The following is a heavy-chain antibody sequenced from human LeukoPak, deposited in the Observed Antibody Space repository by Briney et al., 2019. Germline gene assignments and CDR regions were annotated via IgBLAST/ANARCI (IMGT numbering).Heavy chain of an antibody. CDR1: GYTFTGYY. Sequence: ASVKVSCKASGYTFTGYYIHWVRQAPGQGLEWMGWINPNSGGTNYAQKFQGRVTMTRDTSISTAYMDLSGLRSDDTAVYSCARDRAIFGVLPYYFDYWGQGTLVSVSS. CDR3: ARDRAIFGVLPYYFDY. V-gene: IGHV1-2*02. CDR2: INPNSGGT. J-gene: IGHJ4*02. D-gene: IGHD3-3*01.